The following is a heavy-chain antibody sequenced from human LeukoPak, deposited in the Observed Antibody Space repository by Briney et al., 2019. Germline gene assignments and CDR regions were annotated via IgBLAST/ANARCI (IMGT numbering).Heavy chain of an antibody. CDR3: ARRVGAPRDAFDI. CDR2: IYGDGST. J-gene: IGHJ3*02. Sequence: PSETLSLTCTVSGGSITSYYWTWIRQPPGKGLEWIGFIYGDGSTKYNPSLKSRVTISVDTSQNQFSLNLSSVTAADTAVYYCARRVGAPRDAFDIWGQGTMVTVSS. D-gene: IGHD1-26*01. V-gene: IGHV4-59*08. CDR1: GGSITSYY.